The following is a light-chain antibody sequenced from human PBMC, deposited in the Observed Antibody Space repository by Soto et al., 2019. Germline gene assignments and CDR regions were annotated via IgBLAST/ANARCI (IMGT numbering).Light chain of an antibody. Sequence: QSVLTQPPSASGTPGQRVTISCSGSSSNIGSNAVSWYQHFPGTAPKVLIYSDDQRPSGVPYRFSGSKSGTSASLAISGLQAEDEADYFCAAWGDSLNTWVFGGGTKLTVL. CDR1: SSNIGSNA. CDR3: AAWGDSLNTWV. J-gene: IGLJ3*02. V-gene: IGLV1-44*01. CDR2: SDD.